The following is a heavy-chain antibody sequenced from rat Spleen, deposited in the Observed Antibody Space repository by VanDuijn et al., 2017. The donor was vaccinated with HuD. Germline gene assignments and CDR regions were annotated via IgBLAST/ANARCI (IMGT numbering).Heavy chain of an antibody. D-gene: IGHD1-9*01. V-gene: IGHV2-13*01. CDR3: ARAHTTGIRDWFAY. Sequence: QVQLKESGPGLVQPSQTLSLTCTVSGFSLSSYGVIWVRQPPGKGLEWMGVIWGNGNTNYNSALKSRLSISRDTSKSQVFLKMNSLQTEDTATYYCARAHTTGIRDWFAYWGQGTLVTVSS. CDR2: IWGNGNT. J-gene: IGHJ3*01. CDR1: GFSLSSYG.